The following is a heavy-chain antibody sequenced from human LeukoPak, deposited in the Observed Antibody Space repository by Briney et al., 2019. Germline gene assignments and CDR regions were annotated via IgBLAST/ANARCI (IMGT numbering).Heavy chain of an antibody. CDR1: GYTFTSHG. D-gene: IGHD2/OR15-2a*01. V-gene: IGHV1-18*01. Sequence: ASVKVSCKASGYTFTSHGISWVRQAPGQGLEWMGWIRPSTGDTDYALNLQGRVTMTTDTSTSTAYMELRSLRSDDTAVYYCARVRDYLFDYWGQGTQVTVSS. CDR2: IRPSTGDT. J-gene: IGHJ4*02. CDR3: ARVRDYLFDY.